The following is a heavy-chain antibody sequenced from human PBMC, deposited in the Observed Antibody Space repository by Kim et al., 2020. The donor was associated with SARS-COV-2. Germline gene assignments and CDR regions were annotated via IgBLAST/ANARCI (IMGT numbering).Heavy chain of an antibody. V-gene: IGHV4-34*01. J-gene: IGHJ4*02. Sequence: SETLSLTCAVYGGSFSGYYWSWIRQPPGKGLEWIGEINHSGSTNYNPSLKSRVTISVDTSKNQFSLKLSSVTAADTAVYYCARVVGPRGGDGIDYWGQGTLVTVSS. CDR1: GGSFSGYY. D-gene: IGHD2-21*02. CDR3: ARVVGPRGGDGIDY. CDR2: INHSGST.